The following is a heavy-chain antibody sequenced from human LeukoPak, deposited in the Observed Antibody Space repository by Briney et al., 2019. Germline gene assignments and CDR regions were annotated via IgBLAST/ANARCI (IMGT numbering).Heavy chain of an antibody. CDR1: GGXFSSYS. CDR2: IIPILGIA. D-gene: IGHD3-9*01. CDR3: ARVSSHNYDILTGYYIRRGYYFDY. J-gene: IGHJ4*02. V-gene: IGHV1-69*04. Sequence: SVKVSCMASGGXFSSYSISWVRQPPGQGLEWMGRIIPILGIASYAQKFQDRLTISADKSTSRAYMELSSLRPEDTAVYYCARVSSHNYDILTGYYIRRGYYFDYWGQGTLVTVSS.